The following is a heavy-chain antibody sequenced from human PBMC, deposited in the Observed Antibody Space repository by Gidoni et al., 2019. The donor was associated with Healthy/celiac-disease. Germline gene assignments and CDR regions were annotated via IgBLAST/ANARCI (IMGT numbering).Heavy chain of an antibody. CDR2: SIPIFGTA. CDR3: ARGAGRWPNSSSYWYFDL. D-gene: IGHD2-15*01. CDR1: GGTFRSYA. J-gene: IGHJ2*01. V-gene: IGHV1-69*01. Sequence: QVQLVQSGAEGKKPGSSVKVSCQASGGTFRSYALSWVRQAPGQGLEWMGGSIPIFGTANYAQKFQDRVTITADESTSTAYMELSSLRSEDTAVYYCARGAGRWPNSSSYWYFDLWGRGTLVTVSS.